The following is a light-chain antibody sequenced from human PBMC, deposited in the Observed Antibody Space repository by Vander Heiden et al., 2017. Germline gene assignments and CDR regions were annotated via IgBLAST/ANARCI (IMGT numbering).Light chain of an antibody. J-gene: IGKJ5*01. CDR2: AAS. CDR1: QSISSY. CDR3: QQSYSTLT. Sequence: SASVGDSVTITCRASQSISSYLTWYQQKPGKAPKLLIYAASSLQSGVPSRFSGSGSGTDFTLTISSLQPEDFATYYCQQSYSTLTFGQVTRLEIK. V-gene: IGKV1-39*01.